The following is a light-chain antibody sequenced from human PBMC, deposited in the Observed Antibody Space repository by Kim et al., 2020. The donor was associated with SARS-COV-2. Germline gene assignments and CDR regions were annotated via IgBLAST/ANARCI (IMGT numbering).Light chain of an antibody. CDR3: QQYGRSPKT. V-gene: IGKV3-20*01. CDR1: QSVPSNF. J-gene: IGKJ2*01. CDR2: GAS. Sequence: EIVLTQSPGTLSLSPGESATLSCRASQSVPSNFLAWYQQQPGQAPRLFIYGASSRATGIPDRVSGSGSGTDFTLTISRLGPEDFAVYYCQQYGRSPKTFGQGTKLEI.